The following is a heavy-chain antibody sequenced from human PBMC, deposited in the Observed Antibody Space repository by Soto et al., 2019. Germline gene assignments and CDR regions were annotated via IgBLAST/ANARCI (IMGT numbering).Heavy chain of an antibody. V-gene: IGHV3-30-3*01. CDR2: ISYDGNNK. J-gene: IGHJ6*02. D-gene: IGHD6-6*01. CDR3: ARASPYSSSSPYYYYYGMDV. CDR1: GFIFSSYA. Sequence: GGSLRLSCAASGFIFSSYAMHWVRQAPGKGLEWVAVISYDGNNKYYADSVEGRFTISRDNSKNTLYLQMNSLRAEDTAVYYCARASPYSSSSPYYYYYGMDVWGQGTTVTVSS.